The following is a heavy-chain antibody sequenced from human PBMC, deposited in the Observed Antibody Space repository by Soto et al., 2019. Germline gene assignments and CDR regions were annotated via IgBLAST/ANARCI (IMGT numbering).Heavy chain of an antibody. J-gene: IGHJ4*02. D-gene: IGHD6-13*01. Sequence: EVQLVQSGAEVKKPGESLRISCKGSGYSFTSYWISWVRQMPGKGLEWMGRIDPSDSYTNYSPSFQDHVTISADKSISTAYLQWSSLKASDTAMYYCARLQPAAGDNDLTFDYWGQGTLVTVSS. CDR2: IDPSDSYT. CDR3: ARLQPAAGDNDLTFDY. V-gene: IGHV5-10-1*01. CDR1: GYSFTSYW.